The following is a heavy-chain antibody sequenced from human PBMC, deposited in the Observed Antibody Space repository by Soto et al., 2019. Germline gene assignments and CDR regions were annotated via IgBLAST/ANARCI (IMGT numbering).Heavy chain of an antibody. CDR1: GGSIYNYY. V-gene: IGHV4-59*08. CDR3: ASLAVRGASAYYGMDV. J-gene: IGHJ6*02. CDR2: IYYSGST. Sequence: VSGGSIYNYYGSWILQTTGKGLEWIGYIYYSGSTNYNPSLKSRVTISVDTSKNQFSLKLSSVTAADTAVYYCASLAVRGASAYYGMDVWGQGTTVTVSS. D-gene: IGHD3-10*01.